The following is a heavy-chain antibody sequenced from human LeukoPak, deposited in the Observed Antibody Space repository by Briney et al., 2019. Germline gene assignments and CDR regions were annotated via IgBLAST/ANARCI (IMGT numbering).Heavy chain of an antibody. J-gene: IGHJ4*02. CDR1: GFTFSSYS. D-gene: IGHD2-21*01. V-gene: IGHV3-21*04. CDR2: ISGGGRDAST. Sequence: GGSLRLSCAAPGFTFSSYSMNWVRQAPGKGLEWVSVISGGGRDASTSYTDSVKGRFTVSRDNSKNTLYLQMTNLRVEDTAVYYCAREGVVDTRSLDSWGQGTLVTVSS. CDR3: AREGVVDTRSLDS.